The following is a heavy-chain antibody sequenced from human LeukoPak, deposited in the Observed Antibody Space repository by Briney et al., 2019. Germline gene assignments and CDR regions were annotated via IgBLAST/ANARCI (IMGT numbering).Heavy chain of an antibody. CDR1: GFTFRSYA. V-gene: IGHV3-64D*09. CDR3: VKSDNIVGATYFDY. CDR2: VSSNGDST. J-gene: IGHJ4*02. Sequence: PGGSLRLSCSASGFTFRSYAMHWVRQAPGKGLEYVSSVSSNGDSTYYADSVKGRFTISRDNSKNTLYLHMRSLRAEDTAVYYCVKSDNIVGATYFDYWGQGTLVTVSS. D-gene: IGHD1-26*01.